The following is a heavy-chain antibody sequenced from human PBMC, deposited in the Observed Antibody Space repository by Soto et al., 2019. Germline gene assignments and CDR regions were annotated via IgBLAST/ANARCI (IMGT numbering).Heavy chain of an antibody. J-gene: IGHJ3*02. V-gene: IGHV4-31*03. D-gene: IGHD3-22*01. CDR1: GGSISSGGYY. CDR3: ARADTYYYDGSGYQGAFDI. CDR2: IYYSGST. Sequence: SETLSLTCTVSGGSISSGGYYWSWIRQHPGKGLEWIGYIYYSGSTYYNPSLKSRVTISVDTSKNQFSLKLSSVTAADTAVYYCARADTYYYDGSGYQGAFDIWGQGTMVTVSS.